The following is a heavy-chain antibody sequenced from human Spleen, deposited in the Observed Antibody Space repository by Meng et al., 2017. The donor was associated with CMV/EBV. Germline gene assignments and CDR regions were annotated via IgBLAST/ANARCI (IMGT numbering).Heavy chain of an antibody. J-gene: IGHJ4*02. D-gene: IGHD5-12*01. CDR2: ISYDGSNA. V-gene: IGHV3-30-3*01. CDR3: ARDHAIGVATRGIDY. CDR1: GFTFRPYA. Sequence: GESLKISCAASGFTFRPYAMHWVRQAPGKGLEWVSAISYDGSNAYYADSVKGRFTISRDNSKNTLYLQMNNLGVEDTALYYCARDHAIGVATRGIDYWGQGTLVTVSS.